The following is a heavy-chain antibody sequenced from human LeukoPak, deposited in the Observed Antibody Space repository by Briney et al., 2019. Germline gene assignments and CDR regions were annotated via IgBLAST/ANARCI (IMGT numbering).Heavy chain of an antibody. D-gene: IGHD3-22*01. CDR2: IYYSGST. Sequence: PSETLSLTCTVSGGSISSYYWSWIRQPPGKGLEWFGYIYYSGSTNYNPSLKSRVTISVDTSKNQFSLKLSSVTAADTAVYYCARVPSSGYFDYWGQGTLVTVSS. J-gene: IGHJ4*02. CDR1: GGSISSYY. CDR3: ARVPSSGYFDY. V-gene: IGHV4-59*01.